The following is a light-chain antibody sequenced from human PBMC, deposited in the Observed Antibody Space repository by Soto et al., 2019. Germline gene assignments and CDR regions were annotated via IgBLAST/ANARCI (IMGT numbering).Light chain of an antibody. J-gene: IGKJ4*01. CDR1: LRISTY. Sequence: DIQVIQSPSSLSASVGDRVTITCRASLRISTYLNWYQHKPGKAPKLLIYGASSLQSGVPSRFSGSGSGTDCTLTISSLHPEDSATYYCQQSHSTPLTFGGGTNLEI. CDR3: QQSHSTPLT. V-gene: IGKV1-39*01. CDR2: GAS.